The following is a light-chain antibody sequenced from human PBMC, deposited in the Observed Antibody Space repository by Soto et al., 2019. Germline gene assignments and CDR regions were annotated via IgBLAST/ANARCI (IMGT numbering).Light chain of an antibody. CDR2: GNS. CDR1: SSNIGAGYD. CDR3: QSYDSSLSGLV. V-gene: IGLV1-40*01. J-gene: IGLJ1*01. Sequence: QLVLTQPPSVSGAPGQRVTISCTGSSSNIGAGYDVHWYQQLPGTAPKLLIYGNSKRPSGVPDRFSGSKSGTSASLAITGLQAEDEADYYCQSYDSSLSGLVFGTGTKVTVL.